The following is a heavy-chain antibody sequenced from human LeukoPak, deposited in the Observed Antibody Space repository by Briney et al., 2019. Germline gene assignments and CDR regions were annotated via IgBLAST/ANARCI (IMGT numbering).Heavy chain of an antibody. CDR2: INPNSGGT. D-gene: IGHD3-9*01. V-gene: IGHV1-2*02. CDR3: VRDYDDILTGSYYFDY. J-gene: IGHJ4*02. CDR1: GYTFTGYY. Sequence: ASVKVSCKASGYTFTGYYMHWVRQAPGQGLEWMGWINPNSGGTNYAQKFQGRVTMTRDTSISTAYMELSRLRSDDTAVYYCVRDYDDILTGSYYFDYWGQGTLVTVSS.